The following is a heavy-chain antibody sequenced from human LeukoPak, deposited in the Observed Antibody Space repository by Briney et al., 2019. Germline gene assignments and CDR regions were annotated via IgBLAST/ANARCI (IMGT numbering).Heavy chain of an antibody. CDR1: GFTFSRYS. J-gene: IGHJ4*02. Sequence: GGSLRLSCAASGFTFSRYSMNWVRQAPGKGLEWVSSISSSRSYIYYADSVKGRFTISRDNAKNSLDLQMNSLRAEDTAVYYCARGVRGSYCYEAYYFDYWGQGTLVTVSS. CDR3: ARGVRGSYCYEAYYFDY. CDR2: ISSSRSYI. D-gene: IGHD3-16*02. V-gene: IGHV3-21*01.